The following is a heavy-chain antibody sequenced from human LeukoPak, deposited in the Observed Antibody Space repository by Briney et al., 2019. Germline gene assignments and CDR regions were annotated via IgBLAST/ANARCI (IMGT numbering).Heavy chain of an antibody. CDR3: ARVGYCSSTSYYTFDI. CDR2: IYTSGST. Sequence: PSGTLSLSCTVSGVSISSYYWSWIRQPAGKGLEWVGRIYTSGSTNYNPSLKSRVTLSVDTSKNQFSLKLSSVTAADTDVYYCARVGYCSSTSYYTFDIWGQGTMLTVSS. CDR1: GVSISSYY. J-gene: IGHJ3*02. D-gene: IGHD2-2*02. V-gene: IGHV4-4*07.